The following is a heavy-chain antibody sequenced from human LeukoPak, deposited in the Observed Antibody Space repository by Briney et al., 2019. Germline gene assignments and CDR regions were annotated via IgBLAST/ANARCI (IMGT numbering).Heavy chain of an antibody. CDR2: ISYDGSNK. J-gene: IGHJ6*03. Sequence: GGSLRLSCAASGFTFSSYAMHWVRRAPGKGLEWVAVISYDGSNKYYADSVKGRFTISRDNSKNTLYLQMNSLRAEDTAVYYCARAGDYYYYYMDVWGKGTTVTVSS. CDR3: ARAGDYYYYYMDV. CDR1: GFTFSSYA. V-gene: IGHV3-30*04.